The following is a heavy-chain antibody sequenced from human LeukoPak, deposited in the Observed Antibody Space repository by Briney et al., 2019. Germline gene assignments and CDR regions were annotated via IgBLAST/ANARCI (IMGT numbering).Heavy chain of an antibody. CDR3: VSAYGGLLDY. D-gene: IGHD3-16*01. V-gene: IGHV3-48*03. CDR2: VSGNGDTI. CDR1: GFTFSSYE. J-gene: IGHJ4*02. Sequence: GGSLRLSRAASGFTFSSYEMNWVRQAPGKGLEWVSYVSGNGDTIYYAESVRGRFTISRDNAKNSLYLQMNSLRAEDTAVYYCVSAYGGLLDYWGQGTLVTVSS.